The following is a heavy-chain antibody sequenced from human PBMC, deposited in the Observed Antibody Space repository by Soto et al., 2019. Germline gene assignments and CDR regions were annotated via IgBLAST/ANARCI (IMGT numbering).Heavy chain of an antibody. D-gene: IGHD3-9*01. Sequence: GGSLRLSCAASGFTFSSYSMNWVRQAPGKGLEWVSSISSSSSYIYYADSVKGRFTISRDNAKNTLYLQMNSLRAEDTAVYYCAKTYSRQVFRYCDWFPSHFDYRGQGTLVTVSS. J-gene: IGHJ4*02. CDR1: GFTFSSYS. CDR2: ISSSSSYI. V-gene: IGHV3-21*04. CDR3: AKTYSRQVFRYCDWFPSHFDY.